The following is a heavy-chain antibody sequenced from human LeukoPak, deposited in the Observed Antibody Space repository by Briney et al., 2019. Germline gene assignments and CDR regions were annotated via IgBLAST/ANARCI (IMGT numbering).Heavy chain of an antibody. CDR3: ARVRVPAAITLWVDYYYYMDV. CDR1: GFTFSSYA. V-gene: IGHV3-64*01. J-gene: IGHJ6*03. D-gene: IGHD2-2*01. Sequence: GGSLRLSCAASGFTFSSYAMHWVRQAPGKGLEYVSAISSNGGSTYYANSVKGRFTISRDNSKNTLYLQMGSLRAEDMAVYYCARVRVPAAITLWVDYYYYMDVWGKGTTVTVSS. CDR2: ISSNGGST.